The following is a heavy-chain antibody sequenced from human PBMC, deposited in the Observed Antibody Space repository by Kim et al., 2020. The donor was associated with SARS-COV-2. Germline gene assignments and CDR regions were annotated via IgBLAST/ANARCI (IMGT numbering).Heavy chain of an antibody. J-gene: IGHJ4*02. D-gene: IGHD5-12*01. CDR2: IYYSGST. Sequence: SETLSLTCTVSGGSISSYYWSWIRQPPGKGLEWIGYIYYSGSTNYNPSLKSRVTISVDTSKNQFSLKLSSVTAADTAVYYCARDHRQYSGSRTFDYWGQGTLVTVSS. CDR3: ARDHRQYSGSRTFDY. V-gene: IGHV4-59*13. CDR1: GGSISSYY.